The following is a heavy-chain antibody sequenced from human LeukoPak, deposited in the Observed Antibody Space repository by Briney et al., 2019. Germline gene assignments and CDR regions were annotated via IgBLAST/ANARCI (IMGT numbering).Heavy chain of an antibody. V-gene: IGHV3-73*01. CDR1: GFTLSGSA. CDR3: TRADDYDDYERHFQD. CDR2: IRSKAKNYAT. D-gene: IGHD4-17*01. Sequence: PGGSLRLSCAASGFTLSGSAMHWVRQASGRGLEWVGRIRSKAKNYATAYVASVKGRFSVSRDDSKNTAYLQMNSLETEDTGVYYCTRADDYDDYERHFQDWGQGTLVTVSS. J-gene: IGHJ1*01.